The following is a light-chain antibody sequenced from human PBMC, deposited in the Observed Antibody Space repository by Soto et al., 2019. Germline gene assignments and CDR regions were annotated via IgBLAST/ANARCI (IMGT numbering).Light chain of an antibody. CDR1: QSISHW. J-gene: IGKJ5*01. Sequence: DIQMTQSPSTLSASVGDRVTITCRASQSISHWLAWYQQKPGKAPKFLIYDASSLETGVPSRFSGSGSGTEFTLTISSLQPENFATYSCHLSYDTAPCLGEGTRLEIK. V-gene: IGKV1-5*01. CDR3: HLSYDTAPC. CDR2: DAS.